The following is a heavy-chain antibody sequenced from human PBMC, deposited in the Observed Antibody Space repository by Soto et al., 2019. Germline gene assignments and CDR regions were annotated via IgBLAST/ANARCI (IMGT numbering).Heavy chain of an antibody. CDR2: INAGNGNT. J-gene: IGHJ5*02. D-gene: IGHD1-26*01. Sequence: QVQLVQSGAEVKKPGASVKVSCKASGYTFTSYAMHWVRQAPGPRLEWMGWINAGNGNTKYSQKFQGRVTITRDTSASTAYMELSSLRSEDTAVYYCARDVLVGATGGWFDPWGQGTLVTVSS. V-gene: IGHV1-3*01. CDR3: ARDVLVGATGGWFDP. CDR1: GYTFTSYA.